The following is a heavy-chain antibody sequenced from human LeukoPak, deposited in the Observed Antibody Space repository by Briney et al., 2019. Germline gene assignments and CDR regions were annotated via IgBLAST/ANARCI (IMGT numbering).Heavy chain of an antibody. J-gene: IGHJ4*02. D-gene: IGHD3-10*01. Sequence: GRSLRLSCAASGFTFSSYGMHWVRQAPGKGLEWVAVISYDGSNKYYADSVRGRFTISRDNSKNTLYLQMNSLRAEDTAVYYCARGLTMVRDWGQGTLVTVSS. CDR2: ISYDGSNK. CDR3: ARGLTMVRD. V-gene: IGHV3-30*03. CDR1: GFTFSSYG.